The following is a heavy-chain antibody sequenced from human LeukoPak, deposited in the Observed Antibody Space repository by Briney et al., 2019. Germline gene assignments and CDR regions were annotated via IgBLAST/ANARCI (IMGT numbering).Heavy chain of an antibody. Sequence: GGSLRLSCAASGFTFSSYSMNWVRQARGKGLEWVSSISSSSSYIYYADSVKGRFTISRDNAKNSLYLQMNSLRAEDTAVYYCARDLGSSWLKYFDYWGQGTLVTVSS. CDR1: GFTFSSYS. CDR3: ARDLGSSWLKYFDY. J-gene: IGHJ4*02. D-gene: IGHD6-13*01. V-gene: IGHV3-21*01. CDR2: ISSSSSYI.